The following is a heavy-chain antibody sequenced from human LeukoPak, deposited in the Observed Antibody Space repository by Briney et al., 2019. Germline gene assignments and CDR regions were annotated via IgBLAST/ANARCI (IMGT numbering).Heavy chain of an antibody. CDR3: ARGRGGTTTPYYFDY. CDR2: ISGSGGST. Sequence: PGGSLRLSCAASGFTFSSYAMSWVRQAPGKGLEWVSAISGSGGSTYYADSVKGRFTISRDNSKNTLYLQMNSLRAEDTAVYYCARGRGGTTTPYYFDYWGQGTLVTVSS. J-gene: IGHJ4*02. D-gene: IGHD1-26*01. CDR1: GFTFSSYA. V-gene: IGHV3-23*01.